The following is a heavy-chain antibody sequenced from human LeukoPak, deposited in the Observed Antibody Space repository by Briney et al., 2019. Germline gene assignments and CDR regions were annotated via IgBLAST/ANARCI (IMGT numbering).Heavy chain of an antibody. J-gene: IGHJ4*02. CDR1: GFPFHNYG. V-gene: IGHV3-9*01. D-gene: IGHD5/OR15-5a*01. CDR2: VSWNSDNI. Sequence: PGRSLRLSCVGSGFPFHNYGMHWVRQAPGKGLEWVSGVSWNSDNIVYADSVKGRVTISRDNSKNSLYLQMNSLRTEDTAFYYCAKDVSGSIDSWGQGTLVTVSS. CDR3: AKDVSGSIDS.